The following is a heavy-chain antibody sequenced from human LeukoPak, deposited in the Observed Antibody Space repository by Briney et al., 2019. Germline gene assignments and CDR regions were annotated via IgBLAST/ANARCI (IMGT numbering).Heavy chain of an antibody. Sequence: GGSLRLSCTASGFTFGDYAMSWVRQAPGKGLEWVGFIRSKSFGGTAEFAASVKGRFTISRDDSKSLAYLQMNSLKTEDTAVYYCTRVMAGVAVAGTDYWGQGTLVTVSS. CDR3: TRVMAGVAVAGTDY. V-gene: IGHV3-49*04. CDR1: GFTFGDYA. CDR2: IRSKSFGGTA. J-gene: IGHJ4*02. D-gene: IGHD6-19*01.